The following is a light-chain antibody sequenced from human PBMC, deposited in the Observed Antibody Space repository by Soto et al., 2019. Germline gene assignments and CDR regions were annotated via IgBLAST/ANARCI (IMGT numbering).Light chain of an antibody. V-gene: IGKV3-15*01. CDR3: QQYNNFWT. J-gene: IGKJ1*01. CDR1: QSASSN. CDR2: GAS. Sequence: EIVMTQSPATLXVSPXXXXTXSCRAXQSASSNLAWYQQKPGQAPRLLIYGASTRATGIPARFSGSGSGTEFTLTISSLQSEDFAVYYCQQYNNFWTFGQGTKVEIK.